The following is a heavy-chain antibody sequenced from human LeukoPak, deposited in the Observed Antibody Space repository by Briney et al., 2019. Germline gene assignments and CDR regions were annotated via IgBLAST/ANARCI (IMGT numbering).Heavy chain of an antibody. D-gene: IGHD3-10*01. CDR3: ARAGTMVRGVIITPPYGMDV. Sequence: GGSLRLSCAASGFTFSSYSMNWVRQAPGKGLEWVSSISSSSRYIYYADSVKGRFTISRDNAKNSLYLQMNSLRAEDTAVYYCARAGTMVRGVIITPPYGMDVWGKGTTVTVSS. J-gene: IGHJ6*04. CDR1: GFTFSSYS. V-gene: IGHV3-21*01. CDR2: ISSSSRYI.